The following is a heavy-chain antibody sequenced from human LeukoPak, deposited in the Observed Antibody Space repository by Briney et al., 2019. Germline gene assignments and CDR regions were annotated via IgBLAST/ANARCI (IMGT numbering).Heavy chain of an antibody. D-gene: IGHD6-13*01. Sequence: SETLSLTCTVSGGSISSYYWSWIRQPPGKGLEWIGYIYYSGSTNYNPSLKSRVTISVDTSKNQFSLKLSPVTAADTAVYYCARVLGSSWYFDLWGRGTLVTVSS. J-gene: IGHJ2*01. CDR1: GGSISSYY. V-gene: IGHV4-59*01. CDR3: ARVLGSSWYFDL. CDR2: IYYSGST.